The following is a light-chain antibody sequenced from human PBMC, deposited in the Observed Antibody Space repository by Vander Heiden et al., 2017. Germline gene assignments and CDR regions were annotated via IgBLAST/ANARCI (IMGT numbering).Light chain of an antibody. CDR1: NIGSKS. V-gene: IGLV3-21*02. J-gene: IGLJ1*01. CDR2: DDS. Sequence: SYVLTQPPSVSVAPGQTARLTWGGNNIGSKSVHLYQQKPGQAPVLVVYDDSDRPSGIPERFSGSNSGNTATLTISRVEAGDEADYYCQVWDSSSDHPYVFGTGTKVTVL. CDR3: QVWDSSSDHPYV.